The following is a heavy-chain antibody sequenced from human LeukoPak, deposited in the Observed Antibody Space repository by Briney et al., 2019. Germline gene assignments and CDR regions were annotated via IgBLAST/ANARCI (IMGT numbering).Heavy chain of an antibody. V-gene: IGHV3-23*01. J-gene: IGHJ4*02. Sequence: GGSLRLSCAASGFTFSSYAMNWVCQAPGKGLEWVSAISGSGGDTYYADSVKGRFTISRDNSKNTLYLQMNSLGAEDTAVYYCAKDRVIRGVMGAGGYWGQGTLVTVSS. D-gene: IGHD3-10*01. CDR3: AKDRVIRGVMGAGGY. CDR2: ISGSGGDT. CDR1: GFTFSSYA.